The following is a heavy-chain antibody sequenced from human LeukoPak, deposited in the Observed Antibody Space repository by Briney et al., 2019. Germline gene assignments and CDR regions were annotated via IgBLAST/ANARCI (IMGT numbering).Heavy chain of an antibody. D-gene: IGHD3-10*01. CDR1: GGTFSSYA. CDR3: ARDPYYGSGSYLDY. V-gene: IGHV1-69*06. J-gene: IGHJ4*02. CDR2: IIPIFGTA. Sequence: GSSVKVSCKASGGTFSSYAISWVRQAPGQGLEWMGGIIPIFGTANCAQKFQGRVTITADKSTSTAYMELSSLRSEDTAVYYCARDPYYGSGSYLDYWGQGTLVTVSS.